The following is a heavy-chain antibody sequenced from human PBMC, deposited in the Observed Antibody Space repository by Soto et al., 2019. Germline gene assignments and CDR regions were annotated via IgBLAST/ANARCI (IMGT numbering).Heavy chain of an antibody. CDR1: GVFFNSVNFY. V-gene: IGHV4-39*07. CDR2: VFYSGTS. Sequence: PLDTLSLTCTVSGVFFNSVNFYWRWIRQHPGRGLEWIGHVFYSGTSYYNPSLKSRVTISVDTSKNQFSLKLSSVTAAETAVYYCARGTDYWGQGTLVTVSS. J-gene: IGHJ4*02. CDR3: ARGTDY.